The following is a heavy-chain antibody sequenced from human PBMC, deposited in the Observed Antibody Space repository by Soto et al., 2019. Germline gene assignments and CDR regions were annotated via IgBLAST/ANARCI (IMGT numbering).Heavy chain of an antibody. V-gene: IGHV1-3*05. D-gene: IGHD5-12*01. J-gene: IGHJ4*02. Sequence: QVQLVQSGAEEKKPGASVKVSCKASGYTFTNYAMHWVRQAPGQRLEWMGWINAGNGNTKYSQKVQGRVTITRDTAARTAYMELSSLRSEDTAVYYCARVSGYYLPDYWGQGTLVTVSS. CDR2: INAGNGNT. CDR1: GYTFTNYA. CDR3: ARVSGYYLPDY.